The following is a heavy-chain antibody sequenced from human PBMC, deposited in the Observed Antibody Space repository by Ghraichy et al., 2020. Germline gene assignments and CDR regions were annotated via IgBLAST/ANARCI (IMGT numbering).Heavy chain of an antibody. J-gene: IGHJ6*04. CDR3: ARDGSSVYDWSIGMDV. D-gene: IGHD5/OR15-5a*01. CDR2: IYYSGST. Sequence: SETLSLTCTVSGGSISSSSSYWGWIRQPPGKGLEWIGSIYYSGSTYYNPSLKSRVTISVDTSKNQFSLKLSSLTAADTAVYYCARDGSSVYDWSIGMDVWGKGTTVAVSS. V-gene: IGHV4-39*07. CDR1: GGSISSSSSY.